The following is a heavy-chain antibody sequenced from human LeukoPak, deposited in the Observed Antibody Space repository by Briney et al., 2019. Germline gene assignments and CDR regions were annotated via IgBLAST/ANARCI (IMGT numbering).Heavy chain of an antibody. CDR1: GFTFTGHA. Sequence: GGSLRHSCAVPGFTFTGHAMNWVRQAPGKGLEWVSAISGRGSSTYYADSVKGRFSLFRDNSKNTLHLQMNSLRAEDTAVYYCAKDPRVVVTAIDYWGQGTLVTVSS. V-gene: IGHV3-23*01. J-gene: IGHJ4*02. D-gene: IGHD2-21*02. CDR2: ISGRGSST. CDR3: AKDPRVVVTAIDY.